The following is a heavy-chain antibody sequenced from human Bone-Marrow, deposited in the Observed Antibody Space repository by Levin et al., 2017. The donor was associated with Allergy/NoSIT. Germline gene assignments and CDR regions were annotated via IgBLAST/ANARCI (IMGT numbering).Heavy chain of an antibody. CDR1: DYDFNNYG. J-gene: IGHJ6*02. D-gene: IGHD3-22*01. CDR2: ISPYNGHT. V-gene: IGHV1-18*01. Sequence: GESLKISCKASDYDFNNYGVSWVRQAPGQGLEWMGWISPYNGHTKYARKFQDRVTMTTDRSTSTAYVELKYLRSDDTAVYYCSRVTGFDSLGRFDYYYYYGMDVWGQGTTVTVSS. CDR3: SRVTGFDSLGRFDYYYYYGMDV.